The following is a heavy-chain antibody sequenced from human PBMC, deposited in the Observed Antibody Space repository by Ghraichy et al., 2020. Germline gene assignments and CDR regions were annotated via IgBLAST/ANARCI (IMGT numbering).Heavy chain of an antibody. Sequence: GGSLRLSCAASGFTFSSYSMNWVRQAPGKGLEWVSSISSSSSYIYYADSVKGRFTISRDNAKNSLYLQMNSLRAEDTAVYYCARAFVVVAAPDLDYWGQGTLVTVSS. CDR2: ISSSSSYI. CDR1: GFTFSSYS. V-gene: IGHV3-21*01. D-gene: IGHD2-15*01. CDR3: ARAFVVVAAPDLDY. J-gene: IGHJ4*02.